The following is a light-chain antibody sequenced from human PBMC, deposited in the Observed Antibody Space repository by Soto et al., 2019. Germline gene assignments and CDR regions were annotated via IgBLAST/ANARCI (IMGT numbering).Light chain of an antibody. Sequence: HSALTQPASVSGSPGQSITISCTGTSSDVGSYNLVSWYQQHPGKAPKLMIYEVSKRPSGGSNRFSGSKSGNTASLTISGLQAEDEADYYCCSYAGSSTLDVVFGEGTKLTVL. V-gene: IGLV2-23*02. CDR2: EVS. CDR1: SSDVGSYNL. CDR3: CSYAGSSTLDVV. J-gene: IGLJ2*01.